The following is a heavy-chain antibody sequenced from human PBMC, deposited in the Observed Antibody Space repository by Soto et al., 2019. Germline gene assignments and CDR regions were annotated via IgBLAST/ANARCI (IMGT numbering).Heavy chain of an antibody. CDR1: GFLFRNYA. D-gene: IGHD5-12*01. V-gene: IGHV3-30-3*01. CDR3: ARDPYSGYIFDS. CDR2: ISFDGANI. Sequence: QVQLVEAGGGVVQPGTSLRLSCAASGFLFRNYAMHWVRQSPAKGLGWLAVISFDGANIFYAGAAKGRFTISRDNSKQTLYLQLDSLRPEDTGVYFCARDPYSGYIFDSWGQGTQVTLSS. J-gene: IGHJ4*02.